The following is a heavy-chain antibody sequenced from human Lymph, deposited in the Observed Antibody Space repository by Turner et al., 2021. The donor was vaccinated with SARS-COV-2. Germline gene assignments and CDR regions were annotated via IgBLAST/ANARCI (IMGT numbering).Heavy chain of an antibody. V-gene: IGHV1-8*02. CDR1: GYTFTCYD. Sequence: QVQLVQSGAEVKKPGASVTVPCKAPGYTFTCYDIYWVRQATGQVLEWMGWMNPNSGNTGYAQKFQGRVTMTRNTSISTAYMELSSLRSEDTAVYYCARGRYSGGGMDVWGQGTTVTVSS. D-gene: IGHD1-26*01. CDR3: ARGRYSGGGMDV. CDR2: MNPNSGNT. J-gene: IGHJ6*02.